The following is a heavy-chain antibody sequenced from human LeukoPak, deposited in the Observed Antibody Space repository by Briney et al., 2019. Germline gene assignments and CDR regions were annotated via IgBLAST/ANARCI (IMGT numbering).Heavy chain of an antibody. D-gene: IGHD3-16*01. Sequence: SETLSLTFTVSDDSISDYYRGWIRQPPGKGLEWIGYFHNSGTSTYNPSLKSRVTISADTSKNQFSLKLNSLTTADTAVYYCTRGAGWLIDYWGQGILVTVSS. CDR1: DDSISDYY. J-gene: IGHJ4*02. CDR2: FHNSGTS. V-gene: IGHV4-59*01. CDR3: TRGAGWLIDY.